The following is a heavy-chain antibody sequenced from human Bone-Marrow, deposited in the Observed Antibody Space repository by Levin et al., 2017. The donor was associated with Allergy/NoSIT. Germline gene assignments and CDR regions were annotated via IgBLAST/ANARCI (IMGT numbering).Heavy chain of an antibody. D-gene: IGHD5-18*01. CDR3: ARAVDTAISWFDP. CDR1: GFTFSSYW. CDR2: IKQDGSEK. Sequence: PGGSLRLSCAASGFTFSSYWMSWVRQAPGKGLEWVANIKQDGSEKYYVDSVKGRFTISRDNAKNSLYLQMNSLRAEDTAVYYCARAVDTAISWFDPWGQGTLVTVSS. V-gene: IGHV3-7*01. J-gene: IGHJ5*02.